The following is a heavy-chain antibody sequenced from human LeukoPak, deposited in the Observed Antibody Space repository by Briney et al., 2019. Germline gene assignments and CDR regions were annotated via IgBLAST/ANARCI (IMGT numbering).Heavy chain of an antibody. V-gene: IGHV4-30-2*01. CDR1: GGSISSGDYS. CDR2: IYHGGST. Sequence: PSQTLSLTCAVSGGSISSGDYSWSWIRQPPGKDLEWIGYIYHGGSTYYNPSLKSRVTISVDKSKNQFSLKLSSVTAADTAVYYCARESEPTDYYFDYWGQGTLVTVSS. J-gene: IGHJ4*02. D-gene: IGHD1-26*01. CDR3: ARESEPTDYYFDY.